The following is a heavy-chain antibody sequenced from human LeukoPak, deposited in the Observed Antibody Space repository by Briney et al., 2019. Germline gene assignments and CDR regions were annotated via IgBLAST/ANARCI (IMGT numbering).Heavy chain of an antibody. D-gene: IGHD1-1*01. CDR1: GFTFSSYG. CDR3: ARDPGRLERRLDY. V-gene: IGHV3-33*01. CDR2: IWYDGSNK. Sequence: PGGSLRLSCAASGFTFSSYGMHWVRQAPGKGLEWVAVIWYDGSNKYYADSVKGRFTISRDNSKNTLYLQMNSLRAEDTAVYYCARDPGRLERRLDYWGRGTLVTVSS. J-gene: IGHJ4*02.